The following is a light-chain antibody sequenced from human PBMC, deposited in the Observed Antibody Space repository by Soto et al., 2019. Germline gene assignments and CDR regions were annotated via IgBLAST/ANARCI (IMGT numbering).Light chain of an antibody. V-gene: IGKV3-11*01. Sequence: EIVLTQSPATLALSPGERATLSCRASQSVSSYLAWYQQKPGQAPRLLISDASNRATGIPARFSGSGSGTEFNLTISSLEPEDFAFYYCHQRNNWPLTFGGGNKVEIK. CDR3: HQRNNWPLT. CDR1: QSVSSY. J-gene: IGKJ4*01. CDR2: DAS.